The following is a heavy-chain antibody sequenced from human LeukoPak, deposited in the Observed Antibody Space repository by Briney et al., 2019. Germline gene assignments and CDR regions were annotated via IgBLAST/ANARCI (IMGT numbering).Heavy chain of an antibody. D-gene: IGHD5-18*01. J-gene: IGHJ4*02. Sequence: SETLSLTCTVSGGSISSYYWSWIRQPPGKGLEWIGYIYYSGSTNYNPSLKSRVTISVDTSKNQFSLKLSSVTAADTAVYYCVRHSTAMVTYFDYWGQGTLVTVSS. CDR1: GGSISSYY. CDR2: IYYSGST. V-gene: IGHV4-59*08. CDR3: VRHSTAMVTYFDY.